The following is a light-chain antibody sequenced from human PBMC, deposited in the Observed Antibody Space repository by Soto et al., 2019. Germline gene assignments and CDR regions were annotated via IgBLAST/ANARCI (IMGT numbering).Light chain of an antibody. CDR1: SSDVGGYNY. CDR3: SSYTSSSTLYV. J-gene: IGLJ1*01. V-gene: IGLV2-14*01. CDR2: DVR. Sequence: QSALTQPASVSGSPGQSITISCTGTSSDVGGYNYASWYQQHPGKAPKLMIYDVRNRTSGVSNRFSGSKSGNTASLTISGLHAEDEADYYCSSYTSSSTLYVFGTGTKLTVL.